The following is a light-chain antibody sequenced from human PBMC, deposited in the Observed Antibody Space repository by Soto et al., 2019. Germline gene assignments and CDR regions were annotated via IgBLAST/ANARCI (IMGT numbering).Light chain of an antibody. CDR3: QQLNSYPSST. Sequence: IQLTHSPSTLSASVRDRVTITCRASQGFNSYLAWYQQKPGKAPKLLIYAASTLQSGVPSRFSGSRSGTDFTLTISSLQPEDFATYYCQQLNSYPSSTFGGGTKVDIK. CDR2: AAS. CDR1: QGFNSY. V-gene: IGKV1-9*01. J-gene: IGKJ4*01.